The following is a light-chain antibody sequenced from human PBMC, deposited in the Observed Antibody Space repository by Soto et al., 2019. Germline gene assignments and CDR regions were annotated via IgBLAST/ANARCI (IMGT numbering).Light chain of an antibody. J-gene: IGKJ1*01. CDR3: QQYNDNWT. CDR2: KAS. CDR1: QSVSRW. V-gene: IGKV1-5*03. Sequence: DMRMTQYPSTLSASVGDRVTITCRASQSVSRWLAWYQQKPGKAPKLLIYKASTLESGVPSRFSGSGSGTEFTLAISSLQPDDSATYYCQQYNDNWTFGQGSKVAIK.